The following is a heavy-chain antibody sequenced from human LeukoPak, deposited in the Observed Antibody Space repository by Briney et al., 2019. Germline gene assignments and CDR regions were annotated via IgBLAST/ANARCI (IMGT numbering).Heavy chain of an antibody. CDR3: ARPVVAGNFDY. D-gene: IGHD6-19*01. J-gene: IGHJ4*02. CDR2: ISGYSGNT. CDR1: GYTFTSYG. Sequence: ASVKVSCKASGYTFTSYGISWVRQAPGQGLEWMGWISGYSGNTKYAQKLQGRVTMTTDTSTTTAYMELRSLRSDDTAVYYCARPVVAGNFDYWGLGTLVTVSS. V-gene: IGHV1-18*01.